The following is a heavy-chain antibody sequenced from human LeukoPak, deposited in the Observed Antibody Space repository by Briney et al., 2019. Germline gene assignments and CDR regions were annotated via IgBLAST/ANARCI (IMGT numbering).Heavy chain of an antibody. V-gene: IGHV3-7*03. CDR3: ARVVSHDYSNYFDY. D-gene: IGHD4-11*01. Sequence: GGSLRLSCAASGFTFSSYWMSWVRQAPGKGLEWVANIKQDGSEKYYVDSVKGRFTISRDNAKNSLYLQMNSLRAEGTAVYYCARVVSHDYSNYFDYWGQGTLVTVSS. CDR2: IKQDGSEK. CDR1: GFTFSSYW. J-gene: IGHJ4*02.